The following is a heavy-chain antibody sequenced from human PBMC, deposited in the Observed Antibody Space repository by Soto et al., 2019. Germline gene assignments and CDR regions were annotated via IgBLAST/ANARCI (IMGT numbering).Heavy chain of an antibody. CDR3: ARAWPSVDSYGSGVMDV. CDR1: GGSISSSNW. D-gene: IGHD5-18*01. V-gene: IGHV4-4*02. CDR2: IYHSGST. J-gene: IGHJ6*02. Sequence: QVQLQESGPGLVKPSGTLSVTCAVSGGSISSSNWWNWVRQPPGKGREWIGAIYHSGSTNYNPALRSRVTISLDKSKNQFSLRVKSVTAADTAEYYCARAWPSVDSYGSGVMDVWGQGTTVTVSS.